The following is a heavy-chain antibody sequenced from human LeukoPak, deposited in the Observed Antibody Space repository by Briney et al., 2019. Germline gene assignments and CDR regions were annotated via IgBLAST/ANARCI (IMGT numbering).Heavy chain of an antibody. V-gene: IGHV3-30*04. Sequence: GGSLRLSCAASGFTFSSYAMHWVRQAPGKGLEWVAVISYDGSNKYYADSVKGRFTISRDNSKNTLYLQMNSLRAEDTAVYYCARDGSYYDFWSGYFWLYYYYMDVWGKGTTVTVSS. J-gene: IGHJ6*03. CDR2: ISYDGSNK. D-gene: IGHD3-3*01. CDR3: ARDGSYYDFWSGYFWLYYYYMDV. CDR1: GFTFSSYA.